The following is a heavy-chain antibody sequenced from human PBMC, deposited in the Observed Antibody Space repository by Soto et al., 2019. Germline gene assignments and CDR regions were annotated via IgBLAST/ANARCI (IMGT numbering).Heavy chain of an antibody. D-gene: IGHD1-26*01. Sequence: ASVKVSCKASGYTFTSYDINWVRQATGQGLEWMGWMSPNSGNTGYAQKFQGRITLTRDTSISTAYMELSSLRSEDTAVYYCARQWELSGYYYGMDVWGQGTTVTVSS. V-gene: IGHV1-8*01. CDR3: ARQWELSGYYYGMDV. CDR2: MSPNSGNT. J-gene: IGHJ6*02. CDR1: GYTFTSYD.